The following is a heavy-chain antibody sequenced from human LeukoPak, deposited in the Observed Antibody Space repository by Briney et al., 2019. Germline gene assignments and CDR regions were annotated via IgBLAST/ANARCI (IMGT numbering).Heavy chain of an antibody. D-gene: IGHD3-22*01. J-gene: IGHJ4*02. CDR2: IIPIFGTA. Sequence: SVKVSCKASGGTFSSYAISWVRQAPGQGLEWMGRIIPIFGTANYAQKFQGRVTITTDESTSTAYMELSSLRSEDKAVYYCASSWTYYYDSSGYYYGYWGQGTLVTVSS. CDR1: GGTFSSYA. CDR3: ASSWTYYYDSSGYYYGY. V-gene: IGHV1-69*05.